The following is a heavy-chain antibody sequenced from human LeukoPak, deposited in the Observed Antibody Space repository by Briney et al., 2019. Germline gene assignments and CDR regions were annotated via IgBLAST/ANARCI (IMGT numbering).Heavy chain of an antibody. CDR2: ISPSGGST. J-gene: IGHJ4*02. CDR1: GYTFTSYY. D-gene: IGHD4-17*01. CDR3: ARAPTVTKYYFDY. Sequence: ASVKVSCKASGYTFTSYYIHWVRQAPGQGLEWMGIISPSGGSTSYAQKFQGRVTMTRDTSTSTVYMELSSLRSEDTAVYYCARAPTVTKYYFDYWGQGTLVTVSS. V-gene: IGHV1-46*01.